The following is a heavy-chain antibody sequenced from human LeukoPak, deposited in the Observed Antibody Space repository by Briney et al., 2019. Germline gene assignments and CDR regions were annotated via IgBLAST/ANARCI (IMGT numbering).Heavy chain of an antibody. CDR3: ASRMYYYYGMDV. CDR1: GGSFSGYY. V-gene: IGHV4-34*01. J-gene: IGHJ6*02. Sequence: KPSETLSLTCAVYGGSFSGYYWSWIRQPPGKGLEWIGEINHSRSTNYNPSLKSRVTISVDTSKNQFSLKLNSVTAADTAVYYCASRMYYYYGMDVWGQGTTVIVSS. CDR2: INHSRST.